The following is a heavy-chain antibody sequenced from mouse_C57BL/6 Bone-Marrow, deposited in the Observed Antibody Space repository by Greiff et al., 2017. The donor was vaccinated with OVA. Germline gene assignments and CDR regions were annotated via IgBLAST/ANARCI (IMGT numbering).Heavy chain of an antibody. Sequence: QVQLQQPGAELVMPGASVKLSCKASGYTFPSYWMHWVKQRPGQGLEWIGEIDPSDSYTNYNQKFKGKSTLTVDKSSSTAYMQLSSLTSEDSAVYYCARRGVADYYAMDYWGQGTSVTVSS. D-gene: IGHD1-1*01. J-gene: IGHJ4*01. CDR2: IDPSDSYT. V-gene: IGHV1-69*01. CDR1: GYTFPSYW. CDR3: ARRGVADYYAMDY.